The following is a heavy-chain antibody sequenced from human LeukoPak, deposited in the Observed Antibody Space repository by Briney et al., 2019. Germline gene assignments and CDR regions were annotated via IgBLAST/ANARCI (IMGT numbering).Heavy chain of an antibody. CDR3: ARGLKDDYHLDY. Sequence: GGSLRLSCAASGFTVSSNYMTWVRQAPGKGLEWVSVIYSVGTTYYADSVKGRFTTSRDKSKSTLYLQMNSLRGEDTAVYYCARGLKDDYHLDYWGQGPLVTVSS. J-gene: IGHJ4*02. CDR1: GFTVSSNY. V-gene: IGHV3-66*02. CDR2: IYSVGTT. D-gene: IGHD5-24*01.